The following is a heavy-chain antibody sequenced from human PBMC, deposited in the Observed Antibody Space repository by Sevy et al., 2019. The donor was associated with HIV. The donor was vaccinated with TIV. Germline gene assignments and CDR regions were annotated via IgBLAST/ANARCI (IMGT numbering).Heavy chain of an antibody. CDR3: VKDLMYVSGSTLYYGMDV. Sequence: GGSLRLSCSASGFTFSHYAMHWVRQAPGKGLEYVSVISSNGGSTYYADPVKGRFTISRDNSKNTLFLQMSSLRPEDTAVYYCVKDLMYVSGSTLYYGMDVWGQGTTVTVSS. CDR1: GFTFSHYA. D-gene: IGHD6-19*01. CDR2: ISSNGGST. V-gene: IGHV3-64D*06. J-gene: IGHJ6*02.